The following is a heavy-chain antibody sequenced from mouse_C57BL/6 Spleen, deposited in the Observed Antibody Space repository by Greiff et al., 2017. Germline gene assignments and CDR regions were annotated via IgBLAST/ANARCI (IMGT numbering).Heavy chain of an antibody. CDR1: GYAFSSSW. CDR2: IYPGDGDT. Sequence: VQLQQSGPELVKPGASVKISCKASGYAFSSSWMNWVKQRPGKGLEWIGRIYPGDGDTNYNRKFKGKATLTADKSSSPTYMQLSSLTSEDSAVYFCAESRDWGQGTTLTVSS. CDR3: AESRD. D-gene: IGHD3-3*01. J-gene: IGHJ2*01. V-gene: IGHV1-82*01.